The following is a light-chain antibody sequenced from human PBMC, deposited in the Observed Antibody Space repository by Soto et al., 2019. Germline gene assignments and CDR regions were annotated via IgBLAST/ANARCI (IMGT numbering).Light chain of an antibody. CDR1: QGISSY. CDR2: AAS. J-gene: IGKJ1*01. V-gene: IGKV1-8*01. Sequence: AIRMTQSPSSLSASTGARVPISCRASQGISSYLAWYQKQPGKAPKLLIYAASTLQSGVPSRFSGSGSGTDFTLAISCLQSEDFATYYCQQYYSYPRAFGQGTKVDIK. CDR3: QQYYSYPRA.